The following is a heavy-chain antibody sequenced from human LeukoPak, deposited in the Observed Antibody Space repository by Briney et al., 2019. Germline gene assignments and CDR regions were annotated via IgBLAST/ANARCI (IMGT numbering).Heavy chain of an antibody. CDR1: GFTFSSYG. Sequence: GGSLRLSCAASGFTFSSYGMHWVRQAPGKGLEWVAFIRYDGSNKYYADSVKGRFTISRDNSKNTLYLQMKSLRAEDTAVYYCARDTSSYDFWSGYYVHYYYYMDVWGKGTTVTVSS. CDR2: IRYDGSNK. J-gene: IGHJ6*03. D-gene: IGHD3-3*01. V-gene: IGHV3-30*02. CDR3: ARDTSSYDFWSGYYVHYYYYMDV.